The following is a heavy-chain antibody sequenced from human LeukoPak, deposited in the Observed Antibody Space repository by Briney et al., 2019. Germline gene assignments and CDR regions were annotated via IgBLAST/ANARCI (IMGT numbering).Heavy chain of an antibody. Sequence: GGPLRLPCAASGFTFSSYWMSWVRQAPGKGLEWVANIKQDGSEKYYVDSVKGRFTISRDNAKNSLYLQMNSLRAEDTAVYYCARGDGDYVTHYFDYWGQGTLVTVSS. CDR2: IKQDGSEK. CDR1: GFTFSSYW. CDR3: ARGDGDYVTHYFDY. D-gene: IGHD4-17*01. V-gene: IGHV3-7*01. J-gene: IGHJ4*02.